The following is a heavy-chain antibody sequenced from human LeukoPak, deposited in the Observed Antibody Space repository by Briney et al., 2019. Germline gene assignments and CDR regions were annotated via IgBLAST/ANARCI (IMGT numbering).Heavy chain of an antibody. J-gene: IGHJ6*03. CDR1: GYTFTDYY. Sequence: ASVKVSGKTFGYTFTDYYIHWVRQAPGQGLEWMGWINPKSSGTNYAQKFQDRVTMTSDTSISTAYMELMRLRSDDTAVYYCARVFDTYYMDVWGKGTTVTVSS. CDR3: ARVFDTYYMDV. V-gene: IGHV1-2*02. CDR2: INPKSSGT.